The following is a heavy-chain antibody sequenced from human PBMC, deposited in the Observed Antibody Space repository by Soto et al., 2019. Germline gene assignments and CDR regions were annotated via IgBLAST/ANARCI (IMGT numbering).Heavy chain of an antibody. D-gene: IGHD6-13*01. CDR3: ARLVQQLGDY. J-gene: IGHJ4*02. Sequence: GESLKISCKGSGYSFTTYWIAWVRQMPGKGLEWMGIIYPGDSDTTYSPSFQGQVTISADKSISTAYLQWSSLKASDTAMYYCARLVQQLGDYWGQGTLVTVSS. CDR1: GYSFTTYW. V-gene: IGHV5-51*01. CDR2: IYPGDSDT.